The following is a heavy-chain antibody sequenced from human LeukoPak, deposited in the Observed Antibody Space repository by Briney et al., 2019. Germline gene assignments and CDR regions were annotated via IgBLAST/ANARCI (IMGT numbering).Heavy chain of an antibody. CDR3: ARGTDSSSRNWFDP. D-gene: IGHD6-13*01. V-gene: IGHV4-4*07. J-gene: IGHJ5*02. Sequence: PSETLSLTCTVSGGSISSYYWSWIRQPAGKGLEWIGRIYTSGSTNCNPSLKSRVTMSVDMSKNQFSLKLSSVTAADTAVYYCARGTDSSSRNWFDPWGQGTLVTVSS. CDR2: IYTSGST. CDR1: GGSISSYY.